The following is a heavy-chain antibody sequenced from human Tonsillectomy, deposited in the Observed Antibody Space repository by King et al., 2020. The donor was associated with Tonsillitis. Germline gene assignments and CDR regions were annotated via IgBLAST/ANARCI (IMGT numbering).Heavy chain of an antibody. J-gene: IGHJ3*02. Sequence: VQLVESGGGVVQPGGSLRLSCAASGFTFDDFAMHWVRQAPGKGLEWVSLITSEGDSTFYADSVKGRFTISRDNSKNSLYLQMNSLKTEDTALYYCAAAGSSDAFDIWGQGTVVTVSS. CDR2: ITSEGDST. CDR3: AAAGSSDAFDI. V-gene: IGHV3-43*02. D-gene: IGHD6-13*01. CDR1: GFTFDDFA.